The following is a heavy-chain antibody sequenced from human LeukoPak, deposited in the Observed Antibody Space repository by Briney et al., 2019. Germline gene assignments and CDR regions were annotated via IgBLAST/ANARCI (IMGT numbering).Heavy chain of an antibody. CDR1: GFTFSTYG. CDR2: ISSSGSTI. CDR3: AELGITMIGGV. D-gene: IGHD3-10*02. J-gene: IGHJ6*04. V-gene: IGHV3-48*04. Sequence: GGSLRLSCAASGFTFSTYGMNWVRQAPGKGLEWVSYISSSGSTIYYADSVKGRFTISRDNAKNSLYLQMNSLRAEDTAVYYCAELGITMIGGVWGKGTTVTIPS.